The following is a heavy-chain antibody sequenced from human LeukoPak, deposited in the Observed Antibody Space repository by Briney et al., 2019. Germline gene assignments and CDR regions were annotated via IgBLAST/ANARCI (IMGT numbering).Heavy chain of an antibody. CDR2: IKQDGSEK. D-gene: IGHD3-10*01. CDR3: AREPSGSGVFDY. J-gene: IGHJ4*02. CDR1: GVTFSSYW. Sequence: GGSLRLFCAASGVTFSSYWMSRVRQAPGKGLEWVANIKQDGSEKYYVDSVKGRFTISRDNAKNSLYLQMNSLRAEDTAVYYCAREPSGSGVFDYWGQGTLVTVSS. V-gene: IGHV3-7*01.